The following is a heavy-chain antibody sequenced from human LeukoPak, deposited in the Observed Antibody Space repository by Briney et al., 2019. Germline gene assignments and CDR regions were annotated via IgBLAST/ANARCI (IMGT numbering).Heavy chain of an antibody. D-gene: IGHD3-10*01. CDR1: GYTFTSYG. Sequence: GASVTVSCKASGYTFTSYGISWVRQAPGQGLEWMGWISAYNGNTNYAQKLQGRVTMTTDTSTSTAYMELRSLRSDATAVYYCARATMVQGVITPPFDYWGQGTLVTVSS. J-gene: IGHJ4*02. V-gene: IGHV1-18*01. CDR2: ISAYNGNT. CDR3: ARATMVQGVITPPFDY.